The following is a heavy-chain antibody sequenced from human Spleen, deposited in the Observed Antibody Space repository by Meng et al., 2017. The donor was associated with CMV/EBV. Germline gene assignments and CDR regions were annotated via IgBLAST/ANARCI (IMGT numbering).Heavy chain of an antibody. CDR2: IIPDLGIT. V-gene: IGHV1-69*02. CDR3: ARPFDRGFDP. J-gene: IGHJ5*02. CDR1: GGTFNT. Sequence: VKVSCKSSGGTFNTIAWVRQAPGQGLEWMGRIIPDLGITNYAQKFQGRVTITADKSTSTAYMEVTSLRSEDTAVYYCARPFDRGFDPWGQGTLVTVSS. D-gene: IGHD1-14*01.